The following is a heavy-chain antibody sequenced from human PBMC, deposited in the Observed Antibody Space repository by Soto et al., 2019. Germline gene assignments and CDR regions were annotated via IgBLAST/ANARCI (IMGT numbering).Heavy chain of an antibody. CDR2: IFYLGSS. D-gene: IGHD3-3*02. V-gene: IGHV4-39*01. Sequence: SDXLSLPCTVSGDSIISSDFYWGWVRQPPGKGLEWIGSIFYLGSSYYNPSLKSRVTMSVDTSKNQFSLRLRSVTAADTALYFCARHSLALRKNNWFDPWGQGIMVTVSS. CDR3: ARHSLALRKNNWFDP. J-gene: IGHJ5*02. CDR1: GDSIISSDFY.